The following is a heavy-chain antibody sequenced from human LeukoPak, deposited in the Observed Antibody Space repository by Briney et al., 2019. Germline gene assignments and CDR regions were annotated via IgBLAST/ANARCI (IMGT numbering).Heavy chain of an antibody. CDR3: ASLTDDYGVQSLDY. J-gene: IGHJ4*02. CDR1: GGSFSGYY. CDR2: INHSGST. D-gene: IGHD4-17*01. V-gene: IGHV4-34*01. Sequence: SETLSLTCAVYGGSFSGYYWSWIRQPPGKGLEWIGEINHSGSTNYNPSLKSRVTISVDTSKNQFSLKLSSVTAADTAVYYCASLTDDYGVQSLDYWGQGTLVTVSS.